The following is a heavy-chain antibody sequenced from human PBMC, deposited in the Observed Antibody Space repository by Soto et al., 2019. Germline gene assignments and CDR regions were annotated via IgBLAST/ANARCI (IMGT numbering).Heavy chain of an antibody. CDR3: AREPSTSNPSDY. V-gene: IGHV4-39*07. D-gene: IGHD2-2*01. CDR2: LYYSGST. CDR1: GGSISSSNYY. Sequence: PXGTLSLTVTVSGGSISSSNYYWAWIRQSPGKGLEWVATLYYSGSTYSNPSLKSRVTISVDTSKNQFSLKLSSVTAADTAVYYCAREPSTSNPSDYWGQGTLVTVSS. J-gene: IGHJ4*02.